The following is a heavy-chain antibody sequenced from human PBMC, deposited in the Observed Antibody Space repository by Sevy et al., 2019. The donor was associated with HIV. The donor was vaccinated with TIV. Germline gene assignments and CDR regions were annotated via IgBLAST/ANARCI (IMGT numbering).Heavy chain of an antibody. J-gene: IGHJ4*02. CDR2: ISWNSGSI. V-gene: IGHV3-9*01. CDR3: AKDILKEDYYFDY. CDR1: GFTFDDYA. Sequence: GGSLRLSCAASGFTFDDYAMHWVRQAPGKGLEWVSGISWNSGSIGYAESVKGRFTISRDNAKNSLYLQMNSLRAEDTALYYCAKDILKEDYYFDYWGQGTLVTISS.